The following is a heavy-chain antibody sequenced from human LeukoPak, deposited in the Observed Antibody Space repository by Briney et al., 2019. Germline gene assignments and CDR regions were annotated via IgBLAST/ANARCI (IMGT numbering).Heavy chain of an antibody. D-gene: IGHD5-12*01. CDR1: GFTSTTYV. CDR3: AKGRGSSDYVFDY. V-gene: IGHV3-23*01. J-gene: IGHJ4*02. CDR2: ISGSGERT. Sequence: RPGGSLRLSCAASGFTSTTYVMSWVRQPPGKGLEWVSGISGSGERTYYADSVKGRFTISRDNSKNTLYLQMNSLRAEDTAVYYCAKGRGSSDYVFDYWGQGILVTVSS.